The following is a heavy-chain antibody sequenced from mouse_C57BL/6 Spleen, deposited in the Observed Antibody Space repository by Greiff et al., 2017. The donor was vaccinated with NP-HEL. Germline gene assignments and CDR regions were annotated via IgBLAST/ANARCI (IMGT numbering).Heavy chain of an antibody. CDR1: GFTFSSYG. J-gene: IGHJ4*01. Sequence: EVMLVESGGDLVKPGGSLKLSCAASGFTFSSYGMSWVRQTPDKRLAWVATISSGGSYTYYPDSVKGRFTISRDNAKNTLYLQMSSLKSEETAMYYCARVMVTYAMDYWGQGTSVTVSS. V-gene: IGHV5-6*02. CDR2: ISSGGSYT. D-gene: IGHD2-2*01. CDR3: ARVMVTYAMDY.